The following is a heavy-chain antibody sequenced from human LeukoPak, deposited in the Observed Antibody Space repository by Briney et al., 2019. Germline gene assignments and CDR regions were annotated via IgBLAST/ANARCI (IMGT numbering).Heavy chain of an antibody. CDR3: AKDLTTVTPRNGMDV. CDR2: ISGTGRTT. Sequence: PGGSLRLSCTASGFTFSSYVMSWVRQAPGKGLEWVSAISGTGRTTYYTDSVKGRFTVSRDNSKSTIYLQMNSLRAEDTAVYYCAKDLTTVTPRNGMDVWGQGTTVTVSS. V-gene: IGHV3-23*01. D-gene: IGHD4-17*01. CDR1: GFTFSSYV. J-gene: IGHJ6*02.